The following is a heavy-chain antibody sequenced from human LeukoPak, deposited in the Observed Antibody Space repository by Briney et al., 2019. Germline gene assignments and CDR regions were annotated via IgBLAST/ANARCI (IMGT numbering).Heavy chain of an antibody. Sequence: PGGSLRLSCTVSGFPVSINSMSWVRQAPGNGLEWVSFIYSGGNTHYADSVKGRFTISRDNSKNTLYLQVNSLRAEDTAVYYCAKAGNLGGRSYLYYYYYMDVWGKGTTVTISS. D-gene: IGHD1-26*01. CDR2: IYSGGNT. V-gene: IGHV3-53*05. CDR3: AKAGNLGGRSYLYYYYYMDV. CDR1: GFPVSINS. J-gene: IGHJ6*03.